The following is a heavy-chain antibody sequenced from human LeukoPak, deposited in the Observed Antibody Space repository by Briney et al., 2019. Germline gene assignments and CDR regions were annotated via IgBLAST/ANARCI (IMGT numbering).Heavy chain of an antibody. CDR1: GGTFSSYA. D-gene: IGHD6-6*01. Sequence: SVKVSCKASGGTFSSYAISWVRQAPGQGLEWMGGIIPIFGTANYAQKFQGRVTITADESTSTAYMELSSLRSEDTAVYYCASIGGLAARSYYYYMDVWGKRTTVTVSS. V-gene: IGHV1-69*13. J-gene: IGHJ6*03. CDR3: ASIGGLAARSYYYYMDV. CDR2: IIPIFGTA.